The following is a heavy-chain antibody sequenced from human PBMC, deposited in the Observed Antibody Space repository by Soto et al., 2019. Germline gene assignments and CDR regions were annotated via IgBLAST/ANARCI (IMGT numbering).Heavy chain of an antibody. Sequence: PSETLSLTCAVSGGSISSGCYSWSWIRQPPGKGLEWIGYIYHSGSTYYNPSLKSRVTISVDRSKNQFSLKLSSVTAADTAVYYCARVFFSSGYDILFDYWGQGTLVTVSS. CDR3: ARVFFSSGYDILFDY. J-gene: IGHJ4*02. D-gene: IGHD5-12*01. CDR2: IYHSGST. V-gene: IGHV4-30-2*01. CDR1: GGSISSGCYS.